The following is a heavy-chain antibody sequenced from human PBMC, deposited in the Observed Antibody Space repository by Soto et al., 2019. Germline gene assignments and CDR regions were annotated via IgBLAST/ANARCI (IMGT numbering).Heavy chain of an antibody. CDR3: ARELVVVAAGAFDI. CDR1: GFTFSSYA. D-gene: IGHD2-15*01. V-gene: IGHV3-30-3*01. J-gene: IGHJ3*02. Sequence: QVQLVESGGGVVQPGRSLRLSCAASGFTFSSYAMHWVRQAPGKGLEWVAVISYDGSNKYYADSVKGRFTISRDNSKNMLYLQLNSLRGEDTAVYYCARELVVVAAGAFDIWGQGTMVIVSS. CDR2: ISYDGSNK.